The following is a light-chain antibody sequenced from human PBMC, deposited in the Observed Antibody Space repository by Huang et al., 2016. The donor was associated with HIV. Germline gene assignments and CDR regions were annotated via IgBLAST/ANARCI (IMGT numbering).Light chain of an antibody. CDR2: GAS. CDR3: QQRSDWPLT. V-gene: IGKV3-11*01. Sequence: EIVLTQSPATLSLPPGERATLSCRASQSVSAYLAWYQQKPGQAPRLLIYGASNRATGIPARFSGRGSGTDFTLTISSLEPEDFAVYYCQQRSDWPLTFGGGTKVEIK. CDR1: QSVSAY. J-gene: IGKJ4*01.